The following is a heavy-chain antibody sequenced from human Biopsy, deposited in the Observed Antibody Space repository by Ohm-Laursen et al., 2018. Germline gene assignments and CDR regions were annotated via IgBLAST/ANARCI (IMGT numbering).Heavy chain of an antibody. Sequence: GASVKVSCKASGYNFPTHYMHWVRQAPGQGLEWTAMINPRSGSTFYAQKFQDRVTMTRDTSISAVYIELRRLKSDDPAVYFCARDRMTDVFGGPTRTDVFDSWGQGTLVIVSS. J-gene: IGHJ4*02. CDR3: ARDRMTDVFGGPTRTDVFDS. CDR2: INPRSGST. CDR1: GYNFPTHY. V-gene: IGHV1-46*01. D-gene: IGHD3-10*01.